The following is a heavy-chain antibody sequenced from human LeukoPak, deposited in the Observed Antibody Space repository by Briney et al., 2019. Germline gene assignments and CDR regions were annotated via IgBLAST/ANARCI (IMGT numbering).Heavy chain of an antibody. Sequence: ASVKVSCKASGYTFTGYYMHWVRQAPGQGLEWMGWINPNSGGTNYAQKFQGWVTMTRDTSISTAYMELSRLRSDDTAVYYCARGGGGTYYDFWSGYYTDLNYFDYWGQGTLVTVSS. V-gene: IGHV1-2*04. J-gene: IGHJ4*02. D-gene: IGHD3-3*01. CDR1: GYTFTGYY. CDR3: ARGGGGTYYDFWSGYYTDLNYFDY. CDR2: INPNSGGT.